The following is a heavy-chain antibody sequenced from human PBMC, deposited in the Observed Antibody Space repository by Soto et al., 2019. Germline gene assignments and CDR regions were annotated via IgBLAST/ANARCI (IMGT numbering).Heavy chain of an antibody. CDR3: TTTRDPDDY. CDR1: GLTFSNVW. CDR2: IRSNADGGTT. J-gene: IGHJ4*02. V-gene: IGHV3-15*01. Sequence: EVQLVESGGGLVRPGGSLRLSCAASGLTFSNVWMSWVRQAPGKGLEWVGRIRSNADGGTTDYAAPVKGRFTISRDDSKNTLYLQMNGLKTEDTALYYCTTTRDPDDYWGRGTLVTGSS.